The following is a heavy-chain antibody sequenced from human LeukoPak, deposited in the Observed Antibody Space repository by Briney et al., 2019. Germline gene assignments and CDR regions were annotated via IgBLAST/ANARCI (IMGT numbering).Heavy chain of an antibody. CDR2: IYYSGST. Sequence: SETLSLTCTVSGGSISSSSYYWGWIRQPPGKGLEWIGSIYYSGSTYYNPSLKSRVTISVDTSKNQFSLKLSSVTAADTAVYYCARQYDFWSGYIDYWGQGTLVTVSS. D-gene: IGHD3-3*01. CDR1: GGSISSSSYY. V-gene: IGHV4-39*01. J-gene: IGHJ4*02. CDR3: ARQYDFWSGYIDY.